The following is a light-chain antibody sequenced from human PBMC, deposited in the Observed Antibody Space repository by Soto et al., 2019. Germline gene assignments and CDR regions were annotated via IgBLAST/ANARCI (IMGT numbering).Light chain of an antibody. CDR1: QRISSN. CDR3: HQYNNWPPYT. CDR2: GAS. V-gene: IGKV3-15*01. J-gene: IGKJ2*01. Sequence: EIVMTQSPATLSVSPGDIATLSCRASQRISSNLAWYPQKPGQAPRLLIYGASTRATGIPARFRGSGSETEFSLTISSLQSEDFALYYCHQYNNWPPYTFGQGTRLEIK.